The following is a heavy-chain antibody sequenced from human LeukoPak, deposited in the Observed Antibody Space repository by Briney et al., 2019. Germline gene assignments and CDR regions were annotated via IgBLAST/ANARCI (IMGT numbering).Heavy chain of an antibody. CDR3: ATLTVASSFDY. CDR2: ISSSGGTR. CDR1: GFAFSVYE. V-gene: IGHV3-48*03. D-gene: IGHD6-19*01. Sequence: GGTLRLSCAASGFAFSVYEMYWVRQAPGKGLEWVSYISSSGGTRYYADSVKGGFTISKDNAKNSLYLQMTSLRAEDTAVYYCATLTVASSFDYWGQGTLVTVSS. J-gene: IGHJ4*02.